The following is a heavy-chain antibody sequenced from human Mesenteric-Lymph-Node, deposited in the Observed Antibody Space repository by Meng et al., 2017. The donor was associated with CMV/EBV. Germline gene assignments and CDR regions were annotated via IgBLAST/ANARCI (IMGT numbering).Heavy chain of an antibody. D-gene: IGHD3-3*01. CDR2: IIPILGIA. J-gene: IGHJ4*02. CDR3: ARGPIRITIFGVVPQEYFDY. CDR1: GDTFSSYA. V-gene: IGHV1-69*10. Sequence: SVQISCKASGDTFSSYAISWVRQAPGQGLEWMEAIIPILGIANYAQKFQGRVTITADKSTSAAYMELSSLRSEDTAVYYCARGPIRITIFGVVPQEYFDYWGQGTLVTVSS.